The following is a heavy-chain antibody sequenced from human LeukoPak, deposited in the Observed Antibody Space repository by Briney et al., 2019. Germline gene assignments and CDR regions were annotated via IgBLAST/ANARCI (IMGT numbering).Heavy chain of an antibody. CDR3: ARERYYYDSSGYFDY. J-gene: IGHJ4*02. D-gene: IGHD3-22*01. CDR1: GYTFTSYG. CDR2: ISAYNGNT. V-gene: IGHV1-18*01. Sequence: ASVKVSCKASGYTFTSYGISWVRQAPGQGLEWMEWISAYNGNTNYAQKLQGRVTMTTDTSTSTAYMEQRSLRSDDTAVYYCARERYYYDSSGYFDYWGQGTLVTVSS.